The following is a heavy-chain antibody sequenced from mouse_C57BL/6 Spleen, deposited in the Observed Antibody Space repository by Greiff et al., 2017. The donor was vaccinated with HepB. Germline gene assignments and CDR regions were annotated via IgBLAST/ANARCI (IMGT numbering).Heavy chain of an antibody. CDR2: ISSGSSTI. CDR3: ARSPEGLGSYYFDY. D-gene: IGHD3-3*01. J-gene: IGHJ2*01. V-gene: IGHV5-17*01. CDR1: GFTFSDYG. Sequence: VQLKESGGGLVKPGGSLKLSCAASGFTFSDYGMHWVRQAPEKGLEWVAYISSGSSTIYYADTVKGRFTSSRDNAKNTLFLQMTSLRSEDTAMYYCARSPEGLGSYYFDYWGQGTTLTVSS.